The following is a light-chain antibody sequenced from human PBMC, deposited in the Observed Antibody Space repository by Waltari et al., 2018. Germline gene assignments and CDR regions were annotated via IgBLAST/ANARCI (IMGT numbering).Light chain of an antibody. CDR3: QQSILLPWT. V-gene: IGKV1D-12*01. CDR2: DAS. CDR1: QDISRW. Sequence: DIQMTQSPSSVSASVGDRVTITCRASQDISRWLAWYQQKPGKSPKLLIYDASTLQSGVPSRFSGSGAGTEFPLTISILQAEGLAAYLCQQSILLPWTFGQGTQVEI. J-gene: IGKJ1*01.